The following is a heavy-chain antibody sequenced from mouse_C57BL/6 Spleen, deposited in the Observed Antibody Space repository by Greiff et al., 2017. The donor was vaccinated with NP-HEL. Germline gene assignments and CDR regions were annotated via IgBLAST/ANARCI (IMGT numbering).Heavy chain of an antibody. V-gene: IGHV5-16*01. CDR2: INYDGSST. D-gene: IGHD1-1*01. J-gene: IGHJ1*03. Sequence: EVQRVESEGGLVQPGSSMKLSCTASGFTFSDYYMAWVRQVPEKGLEWVANINYDGSSTYYLDSLKSRFIISRDNAKNILYLQMSSLKSEDTATYYCAREYYGSSYVEDWYFDVWGTGTTVTVSS. CDR3: AREYYGSSYVEDWYFDV. CDR1: GFTFSDYY.